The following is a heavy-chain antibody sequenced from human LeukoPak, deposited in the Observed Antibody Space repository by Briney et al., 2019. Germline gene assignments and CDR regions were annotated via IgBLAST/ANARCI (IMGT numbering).Heavy chain of an antibody. CDR2: IYYSGST. CDR1: GGSISSSSYY. D-gene: IGHD1-26*01. CDR3: TRERELAEGY. Sequence: SETLSLTCTVSGGSISSSSYYWGWIRQPPGKGLEWIGSIYYSGSTYYNPSLKSRVTMSLDTSKNQFSLKLSSVTAEDTAVYYCTRERELAEGYWGQGTLVTVSS. J-gene: IGHJ4*02. V-gene: IGHV4-39*07.